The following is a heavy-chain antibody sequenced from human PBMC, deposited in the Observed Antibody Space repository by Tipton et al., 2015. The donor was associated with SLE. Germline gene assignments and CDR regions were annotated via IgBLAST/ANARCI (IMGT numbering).Heavy chain of an antibody. D-gene: IGHD4-23*01. CDR1: AFTFNIYW. CDR3: ATVEVPDYGGYYFDY. CDR2: IWYDGSNK. Sequence: SLRLSCAASAFTFNIYWMHWVRQVPGKGLEWVAVIWYDGSNKYYADSVKGRFTISRDNSKNTLYLQMNSLRAEDTAVYYCATVEVPDYGGYYFDYWGQGTLVTVSS. V-gene: IGHV3-33*08. J-gene: IGHJ4*02.